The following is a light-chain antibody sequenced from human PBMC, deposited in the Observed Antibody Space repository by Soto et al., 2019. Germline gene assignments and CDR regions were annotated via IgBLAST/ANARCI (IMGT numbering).Light chain of an antibody. CDR1: QGINNF. CDR3: QKYNSAPLT. CDR2: AAS. Sequence: DIQITQSPSSLSASVGYRVTISCGVSQGINNFLAWYQQSPGKVPKLLIYAASTLHSGVPSRFSGSGSGTDFTLTISSLQPEDVATYYCQKYNSAPLTFGGGTKVDIK. V-gene: IGKV1-27*01. J-gene: IGKJ4*01.